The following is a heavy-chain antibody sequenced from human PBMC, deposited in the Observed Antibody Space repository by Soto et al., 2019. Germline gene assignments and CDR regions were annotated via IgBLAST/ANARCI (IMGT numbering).Heavy chain of an antibody. CDR2: IYHSGST. V-gene: IGHV4-4*02. J-gene: IGHJ6*02. CDR1: GGSISSSNW. CDR3: ARVFSGIPSSGWYGYGMDV. D-gene: IGHD6-19*01. Sequence: SETLSLTCAVSGGSISSSNWWSWVRQPPGKGLEWIGEIYHSGSTNYNPSLKSRVTISVDKSKNQFSLKLSSVTAADTAVYYCARVFSGIPSSGWYGYGMDVWGQGTTVTVSS.